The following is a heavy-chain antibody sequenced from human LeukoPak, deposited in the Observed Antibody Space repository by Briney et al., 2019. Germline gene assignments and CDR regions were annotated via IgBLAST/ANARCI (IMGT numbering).Heavy chain of an antibody. CDR3: ATPTVVTPDDAFDI. D-gene: IGHD4-23*01. J-gene: IGHJ3*02. CDR2: ISSSGSTI. CDR1: GFTFSDYY. Sequence: GGSLRLSCAASGFTFSDYYMSWIRQAPGKGLEWVSYISSSGSTIYYADSVKGRFTISRDNAKSSLYLQMNSLRAEDTAVYYCATPTVVTPDDAFDIWGQGTMVTVSS. V-gene: IGHV3-11*04.